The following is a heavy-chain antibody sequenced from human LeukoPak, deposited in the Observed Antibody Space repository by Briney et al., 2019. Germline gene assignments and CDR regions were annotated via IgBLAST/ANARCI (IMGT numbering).Heavy chain of an antibody. CDR2: IKQDGSEK. J-gene: IGHJ4*02. CDR1: GFTFSSYW. D-gene: IGHD6-19*01. Sequence: PGGSLRLSCAVSGFTFSSYWMSWVRQAPGKGLEWAANIKQDGSEKYYVDSVKGRFTISRDNAKNSLYLQMNSLRAEDTAVYYCARVRGPYSSGWYYFGYWGQGTLVTVSS. V-gene: IGHV3-7*03. CDR3: ARVRGPYSSGWYYFGY.